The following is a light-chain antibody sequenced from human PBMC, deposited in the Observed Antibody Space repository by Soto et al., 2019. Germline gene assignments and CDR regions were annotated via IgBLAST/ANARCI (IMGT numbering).Light chain of an antibody. V-gene: IGKV3-15*01. J-gene: IGKJ4*01. Sequence: EIVMTQSPATLSVSPGERATLSCRASQSVSSNLAWYQQKPGQAPRLLIYGASTRATGIPARFSGSGSGTEFTLTISSLQSEDFAVYYWQQYNNWPSSFGGGTKVEIK. CDR3: QQYNNWPSS. CDR2: GAS. CDR1: QSVSSN.